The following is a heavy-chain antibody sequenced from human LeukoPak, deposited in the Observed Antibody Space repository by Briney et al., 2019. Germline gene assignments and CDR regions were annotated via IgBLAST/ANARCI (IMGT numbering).Heavy chain of an antibody. Sequence: ASVKVSCKASGYTFTSYGISWVRQAPGQGLEWMGWISAYNGNTNYAQKLQGRVTMTTDTSTSTAYMELRSLRSDDTAVYYCARGSSGGSCYYPEWCWFDPWGQGTLVAVSS. D-gene: IGHD2-15*01. CDR1: GYTFTSYG. CDR2: ISAYNGNT. J-gene: IGHJ5*02. V-gene: IGHV1-18*01. CDR3: ARGSSGGSCYYPEWCWFDP.